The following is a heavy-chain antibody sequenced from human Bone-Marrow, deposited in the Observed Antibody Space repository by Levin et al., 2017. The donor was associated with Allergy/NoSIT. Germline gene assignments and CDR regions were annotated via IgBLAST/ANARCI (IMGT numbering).Heavy chain of an antibody. CDR1: GFTFSSYG. CDR2: IWYDGSNK. D-gene: IGHD4-17*01. J-gene: IGHJ3*02. CDR3: ARDQIHYGDGGEGAFDI. Sequence: GGSLRLSCAASGFTFSSYGMHWVRQAPGKGLEWVAVIWYDGSNKYYADSVKGRFTISRDNSKNTLYLQMNSLRAEDTAVYYCARDQIHYGDGGEGAFDILGQGTMVTVSS. V-gene: IGHV3-33*01.